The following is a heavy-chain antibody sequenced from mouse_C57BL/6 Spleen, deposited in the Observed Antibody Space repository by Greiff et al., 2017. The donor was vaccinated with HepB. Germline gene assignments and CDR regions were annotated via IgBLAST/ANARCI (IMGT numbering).Heavy chain of an antibody. V-gene: IGHV1-62-2*01. Sequence: QVQLQQSGAELVKPGASVKLSCKASGYTFTEYTIHWVKQRSGQGLEWIGWFYPGSGSTKYNEKFKDKATFTADKSSSTVYMQFSRLTSEDSAVYFCARHNGYLYAMDYWGQGTSVTVSS. CDR3: ARHNGYLYAMDY. CDR2: FYPGSGST. D-gene: IGHD2-2*01. J-gene: IGHJ4*01. CDR1: GYTFTEYT.